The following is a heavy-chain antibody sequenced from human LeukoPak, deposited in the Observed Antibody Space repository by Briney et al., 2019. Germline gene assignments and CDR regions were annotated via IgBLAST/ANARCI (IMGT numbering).Heavy chain of an antibody. D-gene: IGHD4-17*01. V-gene: IGHV3-53*01. CDR1: GFAVSSSS. Sequence: GGSLRLSCAASGFAVSSSSMNWVRQAPGKGLEWVSIIYSGGATDYADSVKGRFTISRDNSKNTVYLQMNSLRAEDTAVYYCARRGAVTYAFDIWGQGTMVTVSS. J-gene: IGHJ3*02. CDR2: IYSGGAT. CDR3: ARRGAVTYAFDI.